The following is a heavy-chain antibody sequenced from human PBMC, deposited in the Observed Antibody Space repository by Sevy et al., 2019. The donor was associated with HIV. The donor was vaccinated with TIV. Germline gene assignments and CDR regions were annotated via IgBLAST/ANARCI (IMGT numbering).Heavy chain of an antibody. CDR3: ATSRSGYFDSSGYYIY. CDR2: IYPDDSDT. J-gene: IGHJ4*02. Sequence: GESLKISCKGSGYSFTSHWIGWVRHMPGKGLEWMGIIYPDDSDTRYSPSFQGQVTFSADKSISTAYPQWSSLKASDTAMYYCATSRSGYFDSSGYYIYWGQGTLVTVSS. D-gene: IGHD3-22*01. V-gene: IGHV5-51*01. CDR1: GYSFTSHW.